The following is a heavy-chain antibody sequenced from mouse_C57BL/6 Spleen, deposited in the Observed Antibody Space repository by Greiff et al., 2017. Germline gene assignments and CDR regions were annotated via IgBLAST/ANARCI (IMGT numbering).Heavy chain of an antibody. Sequence: QVQLKESGPELVKPGASVKISCKASGYTFTDYYINWVKQRPGQGLEWIGWIFPGSGSTYYNEKFKGKATLTVDTSSSTAYMLLSSLTSEDSAVYFCAESAFAYWGQGTLVTVSA. CDR2: IFPGSGST. CDR3: AESAFAY. J-gene: IGHJ3*01. V-gene: IGHV1-75*01. CDR1: GYTFTDYY.